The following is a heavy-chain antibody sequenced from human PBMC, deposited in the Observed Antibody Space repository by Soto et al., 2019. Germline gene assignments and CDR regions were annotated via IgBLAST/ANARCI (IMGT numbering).Heavy chain of an antibody. CDR3: ARGHFARPQWKIWFHP. CDR2: MFSSGNA. Sequence: PSETLSLTCTVSGGSISRYYWSWIRQPPGKGLEWIASMFSSGNANYNPSLKSRVTISFDTSKNQVSLRVSHVTAADTAVYYCARGHFARPQWKIWFHPFGQGALVTISS. J-gene: IGHJ5*02. D-gene: IGHD2-2*01. V-gene: IGHV4-59*01. CDR1: GGSISRYY.